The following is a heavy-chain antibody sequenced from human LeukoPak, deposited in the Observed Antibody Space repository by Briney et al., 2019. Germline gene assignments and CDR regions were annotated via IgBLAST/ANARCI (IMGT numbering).Heavy chain of an antibody. Sequence: SETLSLTCTVSGVSISSGSYYWSWIRQPAGKGLEWIGRIYTSGSTNYNPSLKSRVTISVDTSKNQFSLKLSSVTAADTAVYYCARVGGCGGDCLDWFDPWGQGTLVTVSS. J-gene: IGHJ5*02. CDR2: IYTSGST. CDR1: GVSISSGSYY. D-gene: IGHD2-21*02. V-gene: IGHV4-61*02. CDR3: ARVGGCGGDCLDWFDP.